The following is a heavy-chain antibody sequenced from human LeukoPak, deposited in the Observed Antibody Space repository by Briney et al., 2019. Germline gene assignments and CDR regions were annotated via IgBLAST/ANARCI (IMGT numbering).Heavy chain of an antibody. CDR3: ARAITMIVVAPPDL. J-gene: IGHJ2*01. D-gene: IGHD3-22*01. CDR1: GGSISSSSYY. CDR2: IYYSGST. Sequence: PSETLSLTCTVSGGSISSSSYYWGWIRQPPGKGLEWIGSIYYSGSTYYNPSLKSRVTISVDTSKNQFSLKLSSVTAADTAVYYCARAITMIVVAPPDLWGRGTLVTVSS. V-gene: IGHV4-39*01.